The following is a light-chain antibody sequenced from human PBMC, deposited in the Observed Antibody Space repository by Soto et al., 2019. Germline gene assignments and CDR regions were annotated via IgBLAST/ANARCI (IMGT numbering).Light chain of an antibody. V-gene: IGKV3-20*01. J-gene: IGKJ2*01. Sequence: EIVLTQSPGTLSLSPGERATLSCRASQSVRSNYLAWYQQKPGQAPSLLILGASTRATVIPDRFSGSGSGTDFTLTITRLEPEDFAVYYCHQYGISPGTFGQGTKLEIK. CDR1: QSVRSNY. CDR3: HQYGISPGT. CDR2: GAS.